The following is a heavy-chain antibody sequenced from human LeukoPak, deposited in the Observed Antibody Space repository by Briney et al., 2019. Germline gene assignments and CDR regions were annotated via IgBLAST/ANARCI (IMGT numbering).Heavy chain of an antibody. CDR2: IAADGGVK. J-gene: IGHJ4*02. V-gene: IGHV3-30*03. CDR3: AREATWGQWYFDH. Sequence: GRSLRLSCEASGIPFSSHGMDWVRHAPGKGLEWVAVIAADGGVKHYADSVKGRFTLSKDNSKNTLYFQMNSLSVEDTAIYYCAREATWGQWYFDHWGQGTPVTVSS. D-gene: IGHD6-19*01. CDR1: GIPFSSHG.